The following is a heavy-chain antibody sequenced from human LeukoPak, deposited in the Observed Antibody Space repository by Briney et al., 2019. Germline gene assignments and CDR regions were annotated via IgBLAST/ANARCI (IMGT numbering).Heavy chain of an antibody. Sequence: PSETLSLTCTVSGGSISSSSYYWGWIRQPPGKGLEWIGSIYYSGTTYYNPSLKSRVTISLDTSKKELSLTVTSVTAADTAVYYCATDQRYSGTWYPAALDIWGQGTVVTVSS. CDR2: IYYSGTT. V-gene: IGHV4-39*07. CDR3: ATDQRYSGTWYPAALDI. D-gene: IGHD6-13*01. J-gene: IGHJ3*02. CDR1: GGSISSSSYY.